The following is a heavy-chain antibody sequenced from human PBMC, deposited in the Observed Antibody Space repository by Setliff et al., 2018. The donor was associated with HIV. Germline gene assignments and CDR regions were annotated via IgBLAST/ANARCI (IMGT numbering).Heavy chain of an antibody. CDR3: ARGCVGGNCYSPTGDY. Sequence: PGGSLRLSCAASGFTFSSYNMNWVRQAPGKGLEWVSCISSSSSYMYYADSVKGRFTISRDNGKNSLYLQMNSLRAEDTAVYYCARGCVGGNCYSPTGDYWGQGTLVTVS. CDR2: ISSSSSYM. J-gene: IGHJ4*02. D-gene: IGHD2-15*01. CDR1: GFTFSSYN. V-gene: IGHV3-21*01.